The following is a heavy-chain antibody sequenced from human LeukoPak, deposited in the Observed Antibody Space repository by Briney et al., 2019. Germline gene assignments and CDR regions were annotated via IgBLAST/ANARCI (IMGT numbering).Heavy chain of an antibody. CDR2: IIPIFGTA. CDR3: ARDLDYYDSSGYYSTFDY. J-gene: IGHJ4*02. Sequence: ASVKVSCKASGGTFSSYAISWARQAPGQGLEWMGRIIPIFGTANYAQKFQGRVTITTDESTSTAYMELSSLRSEDTAVYYCARDLDYYDSSGYYSTFDYWGQGTLVTVSS. V-gene: IGHV1-69*05. D-gene: IGHD3-22*01. CDR1: GGTFSSYA.